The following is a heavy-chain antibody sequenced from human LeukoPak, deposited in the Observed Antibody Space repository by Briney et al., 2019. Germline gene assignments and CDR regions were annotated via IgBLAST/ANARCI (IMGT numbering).Heavy chain of an antibody. CDR2: ISYDGSNK. CDR3: AKVEGGMVRGVIIAP. D-gene: IGHD3-10*01. V-gene: IGHV3-30*18. J-gene: IGHJ4*02. Sequence: GGSLRLSCAASGFTFSGYGMHWVRQTPGKGLEWVAVISYDGSNKHYADSVKGRFTISRDNSKNTMYLQMNSLRAEDTAMYYCAKVEGGMVRGVIIAPWGQGTLVTVSS. CDR1: GFTFSGYG.